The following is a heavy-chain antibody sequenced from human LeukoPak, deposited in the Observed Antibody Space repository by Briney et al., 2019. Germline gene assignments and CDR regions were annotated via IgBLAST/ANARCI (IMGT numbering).Heavy chain of an antibody. CDR3: ARGWRIQLWLRNSYFDY. CDR2: TNHSGST. J-gene: IGHJ4*02. D-gene: IGHD5-18*01. Sequence: KASATLSLTCAVYGGSVSGYYWSWIRQPPGKGLEWIGETNHSGSTNYNPSLKSRVTISVDTSKNQFSLKLSSVTAADTAVYYCARGWRIQLWLRNSYFDYWGQGTLVTVSS. CDR1: GGSVSGYY. V-gene: IGHV4-34*01.